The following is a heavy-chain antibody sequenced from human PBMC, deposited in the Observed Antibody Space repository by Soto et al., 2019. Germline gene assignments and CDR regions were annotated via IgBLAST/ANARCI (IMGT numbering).Heavy chain of an antibody. J-gene: IGHJ3*02. CDR2: INGDGSTI. CDR3: VRDRGYPDSFDM. V-gene: IGHV3-74*03. D-gene: IGHD3-22*01. CDR1: GFNFGPFW. Sequence: GGSLRLSCAASGFNFGPFWMHWVRQAPGKGLVWVSHINGDGSTIVYADSVKGRFTISRDNAQSTLYLQMSSLRVDDTAVYFCVRDRGYPDSFDMSGPGTMVTVSS.